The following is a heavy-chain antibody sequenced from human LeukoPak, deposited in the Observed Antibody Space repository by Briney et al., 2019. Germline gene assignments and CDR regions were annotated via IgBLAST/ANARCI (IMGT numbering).Heavy chain of an antibody. CDR2: IKSKTDGGTT. V-gene: IGHV3-15*01. D-gene: IGHD3-22*01. CDR3: TTASYSYYYDSRGYDTALDY. Sequence: PGGSLRLSCAASGFTFSHAWMSWVRQAPGKGLEWVGRIKSKTDGGTTNYAAPVKGRFTISRDESKTTLYLQMNSLRTEDTAVYYCTTASYSYYYDSRGYDTALDYWGQGILVTVSS. J-gene: IGHJ4*02. CDR1: GFTFSHAW.